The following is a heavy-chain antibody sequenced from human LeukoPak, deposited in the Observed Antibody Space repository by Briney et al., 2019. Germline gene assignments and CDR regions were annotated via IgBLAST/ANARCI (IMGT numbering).Heavy chain of an antibody. CDR2: ISWNSGSI. D-gene: IGHD2-2*01. J-gene: IGHJ6*02. V-gene: IGHV3-9*01. CDR3: ATGSSYYYYGMDV. CDR1: GFTFDDYA. Sequence: GGSLRLSCAASGFTFDDYAMHWVRQAPGKGLEWVSGISWNSGSIGYADSVKGRFTISRDNAKNSLYLQMNSLRAEDTALYYCATGSSYYYYGMDVWGQGTTVTVSS.